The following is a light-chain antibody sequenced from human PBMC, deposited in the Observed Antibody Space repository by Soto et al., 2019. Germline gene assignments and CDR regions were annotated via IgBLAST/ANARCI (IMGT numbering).Light chain of an antibody. Sequence: QSALTQPRSVSGSPGQSVTISCTGTSSDVGGYNFVSWYQQHPAKAPKLMIYDVSARPSGVPDRFSGSKSGNTASLTISGLEAEDEADYYCSSDAGTPVIVGTATKVTV. CDR3: SSDAGTPVI. CDR1: SSDVGGYNF. J-gene: IGLJ1*01. V-gene: IGLV2-11*01. CDR2: DVS.